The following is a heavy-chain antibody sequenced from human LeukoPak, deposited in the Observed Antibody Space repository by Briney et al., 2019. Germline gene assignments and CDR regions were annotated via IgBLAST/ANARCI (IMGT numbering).Heavy chain of an antibody. CDR2: IYYSGST. J-gene: IGHJ4*02. CDR1: GGSISSYY. D-gene: IGHD4-23*01. CDR3: ARDVDGGNGESYFDY. V-gene: IGHV4-59*01. Sequence: SETLSLTCTVSGGSISSYYWSWIRQSPGKGLEWIGYIYYSGSTNYNPSLKSRVTILVDTSKNQFSLRLSSVTAADTAVYYCARDVDGGNGESYFDYWGQGTLVTVSS.